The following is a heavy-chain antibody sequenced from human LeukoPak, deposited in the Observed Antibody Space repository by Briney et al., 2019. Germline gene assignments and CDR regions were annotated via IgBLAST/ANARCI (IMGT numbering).Heavy chain of an antibody. CDR3: ARNVLRYFDWFDF. Sequence: SQTLSLTCTVSGGSISSYYWSWIRQPPRERLEGSGYIYYSGSTNYNPSLLSRLTISVDTSKNQFSLKLSSLTAADTAVYYCARNVLRYFDWFDFWGQGTVVTVSS. CDR1: GGSISSYY. J-gene: IGHJ4*02. CDR2: IYYSGST. D-gene: IGHD3-9*01. V-gene: IGHV4-59*08.